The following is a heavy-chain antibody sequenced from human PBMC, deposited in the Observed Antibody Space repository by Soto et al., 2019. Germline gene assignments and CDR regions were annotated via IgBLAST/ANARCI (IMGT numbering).Heavy chain of an antibody. CDR2: IWYDGSNK. J-gene: IGHJ5*02. CDR1: GFTFSSYG. D-gene: IGHD3-22*01. V-gene: IGHV3-33*01. CDR3: ARVRRYYDSSGYYPGFDP. Sequence: QVQLVESGGGVVQPGRSLRLSCAASGFTFSSYGMHWVRQAPGKGLEWVAVIWYDGSNKYYADSVKGRFTISRDNSKNTLYRQMNSLRAEDTAVYYCARVRRYYDSSGYYPGFDPWGQGTLVTVSS.